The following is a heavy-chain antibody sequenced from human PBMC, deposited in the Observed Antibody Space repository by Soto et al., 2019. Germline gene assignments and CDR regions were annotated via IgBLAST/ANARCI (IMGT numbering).Heavy chain of an antibody. Sequence: EVQLVESGGGLVQPGGSLRLSCAASGFTFSDHYIDWVRQAPGKGLEWVGRSRGKANGYTTEYAASVQGRFTVSRDDSRNSLYLHMSSLRTEDTAVYYCARVASGYYTYDCWGQGTLVSVSS. CDR2: SRGKANGYTT. CDR1: GFTFSDHY. V-gene: IGHV3-72*01. D-gene: IGHD3-3*01. CDR3: ARVASGYYTYDC. J-gene: IGHJ4*02.